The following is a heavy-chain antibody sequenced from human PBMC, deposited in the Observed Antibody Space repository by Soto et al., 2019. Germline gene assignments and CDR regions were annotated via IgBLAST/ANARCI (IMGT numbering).Heavy chain of an antibody. CDR1: GFTFSSYA. V-gene: IGHV3-23*01. CDR3: AKGVEYSYGPPYYYGMDV. D-gene: IGHD5-18*01. J-gene: IGHJ6*02. Sequence: GGSLRLSCAASGFTFSSYAMSWVRQAPGKGLEWVSAISGSGGSTYYADSVKGRFTISRDNSKNTLYLQMNSLRAEDTAVYYCAKGVEYSYGPPYYYGMDVWGQGTTVTVSS. CDR2: ISGSGGST.